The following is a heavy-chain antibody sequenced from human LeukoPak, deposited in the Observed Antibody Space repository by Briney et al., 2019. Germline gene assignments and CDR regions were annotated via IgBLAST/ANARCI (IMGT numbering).Heavy chain of an antibody. CDR1: GFTFSSYG. J-gene: IGHJ4*02. V-gene: IGHV3-30*18. D-gene: IGHD6-13*01. CDR2: ISYDGSNK. Sequence: GGSLRLSCAASGFTFSSYGMHWVRQAPGKGLEWVAVISYDGSNKYYADSVKGRFTISRDNSKNTLYLQMNSLRAEDTAVYYCAKAGSAAAGLFDYWGQGTLVTVSS. CDR3: AKAGSAAAGLFDY.